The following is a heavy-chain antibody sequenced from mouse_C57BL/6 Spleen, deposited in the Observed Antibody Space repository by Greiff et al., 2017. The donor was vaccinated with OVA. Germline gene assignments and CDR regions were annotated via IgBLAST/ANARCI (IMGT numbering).Heavy chain of an antibody. D-gene: IGHD2-3*01. CDR3: ARDGWGYAMDY. CDR2: IYPGSGNT. Sequence: VKLVESGAELVRPGASVKLSCKASGYTFTDYYINWVEQRPGQGLEWIARIYPGSGNTYYNEKFKGKATLTAEKSSSTAYMQLSSLTSEDSAVYFCARDGWGYAMDYWGQGTSVTVSS. V-gene: IGHV1-76*01. J-gene: IGHJ4*01. CDR1: GYTFTDYY.